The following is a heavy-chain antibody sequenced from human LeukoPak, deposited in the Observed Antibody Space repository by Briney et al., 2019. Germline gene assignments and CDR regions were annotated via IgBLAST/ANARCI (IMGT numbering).Heavy chain of an antibody. J-gene: IGHJ6*02. CDR3: ARSIGVPDYYYGMDV. V-gene: IGHV1-8*02. D-gene: IGHD2-21*01. CDR2: MNPNSGNT. CDR1: GYTFTGYY. Sequence: GASVKVSCKASGYTFTGYYMHWVRQATGQGLEWMGWMNPNSGNTGYAQKFQGRVTMTRNTSISTAYMELSSLRSEDTAVYYCARSIGVPDYYYGMDVWGQGTTVTVSS.